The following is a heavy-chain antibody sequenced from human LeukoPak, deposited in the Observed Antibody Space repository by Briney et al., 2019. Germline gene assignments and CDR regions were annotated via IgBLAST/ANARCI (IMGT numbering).Heavy chain of an antibody. V-gene: IGHV3-7*01. Sequence: PGGSLRLSCEAAGFFVSSYWMTWVRQTPGKGLEWAANIKQDGSEKYYLDSVKGRFTISRDNAKISVYLQMNSLRAEDTAVYYCAREDYYGSGNYVAWGGAFDVWGQGTTVIVSS. CDR2: IKQDGSEK. J-gene: IGHJ3*01. CDR3: AREDYYGSGNYVAWGGAFDV. CDR1: GFFVSSYW. D-gene: IGHD3-10*01.